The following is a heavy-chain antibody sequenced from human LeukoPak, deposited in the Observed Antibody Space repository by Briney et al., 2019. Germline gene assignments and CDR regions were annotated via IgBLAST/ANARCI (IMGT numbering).Heavy chain of an antibody. Sequence: GGSLRLSCAVSGLTFDHYAMHWVRPAPGKGLEWVSLICADGATTFYTDSGKGRFTITRDNSKNSLYLQMNSLRTKDTALYYCAKDIHDRGYADCWGQGTLVTVSS. CDR2: ICADGATT. V-gene: IGHV3-43*02. CDR3: AKDIHDRGYADC. J-gene: IGHJ4*02. CDR1: GLTFDHYA. D-gene: IGHD3-22*01.